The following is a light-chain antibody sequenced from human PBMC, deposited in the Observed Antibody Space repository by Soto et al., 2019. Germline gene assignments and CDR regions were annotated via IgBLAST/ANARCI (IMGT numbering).Light chain of an antibody. J-gene: IGKJ1*01. CDR3: QQYNSYSWT. CDR1: QSISSW. V-gene: IGKV1-5*01. CDR2: DAS. Sequence: IWMTQSPSFLTASTGDRVTITCRASQSISSWLAWYQQKPGKAPKLLIYDASSLESGVPSRFSGSGSGTEFTLTISSLQPDDFATYYCQQYNSYSWTFGQGTKVDIK.